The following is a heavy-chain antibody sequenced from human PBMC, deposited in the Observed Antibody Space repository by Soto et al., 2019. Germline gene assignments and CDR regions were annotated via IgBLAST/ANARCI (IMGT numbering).Heavy chain of an antibody. CDR2: IYSGGST. J-gene: IGHJ6*02. CDR1: GFTVSSNY. D-gene: IGHD6-19*01. Sequence: GGSLRLSCAASGFTVSSNYRSWVRQAPGKGLEWVSVIYSGGSTYYADSVKGRFTISRDTSKNTLYLQMNSLRAEDTAVYYCASSGWFDYYYYYGMDVWGQGTTVTVSS. V-gene: IGHV3-53*01. CDR3: ASSGWFDYYYYYGMDV.